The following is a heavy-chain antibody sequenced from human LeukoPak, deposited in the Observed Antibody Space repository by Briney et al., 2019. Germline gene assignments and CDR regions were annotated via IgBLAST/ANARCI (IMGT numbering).Heavy chain of an antibody. J-gene: IGHJ5*02. CDR1: GYTFTDYY. CDR2: INPNSGGT. V-gene: IGHV1-2*02. Sequence: ASVTVSCKASGYTFTDYYFHWVRRAPGQGLEWMGWINPNSGGTVYAQNFQGRVTMTRDTSISIVYMELSSLRSDDTAVYYCASSGSSIQFDPWGQGTLVTVSS. D-gene: IGHD1-26*01. CDR3: ASSGSSIQFDP.